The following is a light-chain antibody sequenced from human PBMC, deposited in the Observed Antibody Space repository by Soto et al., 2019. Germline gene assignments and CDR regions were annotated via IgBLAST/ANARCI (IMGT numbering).Light chain of an antibody. V-gene: IGLV2-14*01. Sequence: ALTQPASVSGSPGQSITISCTGTSSDVGRYNYVSWFQQHPGKAPKLMIFEVSTRPSGVSNRFSGSKSGNTASLTISGLQIEDEADYYCCSYTSSTSAVFGGGTKLTVL. CDR3: CSYTSSTSAV. CDR2: EVS. CDR1: SSDVGRYNY. J-gene: IGLJ2*01.